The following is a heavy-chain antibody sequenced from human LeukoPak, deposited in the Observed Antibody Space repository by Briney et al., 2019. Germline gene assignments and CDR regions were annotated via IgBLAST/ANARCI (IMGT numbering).Heavy chain of an antibody. CDR1: GGSISSSSCH. CDR2: IYYGGST. Sequence: SETLSLTCTVSGGSISSSSCHWGWTRQSPGKGLEWIGNIYYGGSTYYNPSLQSRVTISVDTSKNQFSLKLGSVTAADTAVYYCARDRIVGVERPVDVWGQGTTVTVSS. J-gene: IGHJ6*02. D-gene: IGHD1-26*01. CDR3: ARDRIVGVERPVDV. V-gene: IGHV4-39*02.